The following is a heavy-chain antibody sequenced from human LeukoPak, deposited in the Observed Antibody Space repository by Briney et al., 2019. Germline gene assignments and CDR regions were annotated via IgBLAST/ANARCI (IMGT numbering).Heavy chain of an antibody. CDR2: ISSSSSYI. CDR1: GFTFSSYS. V-gene: IGHV3-21*01. CDR3: ARDLSRGKSKLLWFGGGAFDI. D-gene: IGHD3-10*01. Sequence: SGGSLRLSCAASGFTFSSYSMNWVRQAPGKGLEWVSSISSSSSYIYYADSVKGRFTVSRDNAKNSLYLQMNSLRAEDTAVYYCARDLSRGKSKLLWFGGGAFDIWGQGTMVTVSS. J-gene: IGHJ3*02.